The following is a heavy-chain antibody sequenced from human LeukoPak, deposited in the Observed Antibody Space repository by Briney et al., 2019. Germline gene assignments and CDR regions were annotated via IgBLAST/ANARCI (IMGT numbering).Heavy chain of an antibody. D-gene: IGHD6-19*01. Sequence: GGSLRLSCAASGFTFSSYAMHWVRQAPGKGLEWVSTISGSGGSTYYADSVKGRFTISRDNSKNTLYLQMNSLRAEDTAVYYCAKSISSGWYGFDYWGQGTLVTVSS. CDR1: GFTFSSYA. CDR3: AKSISSGWYGFDY. J-gene: IGHJ4*02. CDR2: ISGSGGST. V-gene: IGHV3-23*01.